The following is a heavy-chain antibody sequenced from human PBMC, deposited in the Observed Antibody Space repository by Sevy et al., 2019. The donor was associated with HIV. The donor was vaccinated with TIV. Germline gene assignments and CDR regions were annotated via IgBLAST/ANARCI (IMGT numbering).Heavy chain of an antibody. CDR2: IWFDGSNT. CDR3: ARDVSDFPFFDY. D-gene: IGHD2-21*01. CDR1: GFTFSTYG. V-gene: IGHV3-33*01. J-gene: IGHJ4*02. Sequence: GGSLRLSCAASGFTFSTYGMHWVRQAPGKGLEWVALIWFDGSNTYYADSVKGRFTISRDIAKNTLHLQMNSLRAEDTAIYYCARDVSDFPFFDYWGQGTLVTVSS.